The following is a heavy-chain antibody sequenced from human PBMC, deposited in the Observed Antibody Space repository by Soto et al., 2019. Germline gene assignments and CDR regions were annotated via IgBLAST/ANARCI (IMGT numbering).Heavy chain of an antibody. CDR1: GITFSSYW. V-gene: IGHV3-74*01. D-gene: IGHD2-15*01. CDR3: AREACSGGNCFYFGPDY. CDR2: IKSDGSST. Sequence: GGSLRLSCAASGITFSSYWMHWVRQAPGKGLVWVSRIKSDGSSTSYADSVKGRFTISRDNAKNTLYLQMNSLRAEDTAVYYCAREACSGGNCFYFGPDYWAQGTLVTVSS. J-gene: IGHJ4*02.